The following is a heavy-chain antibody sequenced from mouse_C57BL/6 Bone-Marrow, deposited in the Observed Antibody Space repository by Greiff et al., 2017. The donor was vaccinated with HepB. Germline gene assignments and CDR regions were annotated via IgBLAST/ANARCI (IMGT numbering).Heavy chain of an antibody. Sequence: EVQLQQSGPELVKPGASVKISCKASGYTFTDYYMNWVKQSHGKSLEWIGDINPNNGGTSYNQKFKGKATLTVDKSSSTAYMELRSLTSEDSAVYYCAKLLRCFDVWGTGTTVTVSS. V-gene: IGHV1-26*01. J-gene: IGHJ1*03. D-gene: IGHD1-1*01. CDR3: AKLLRCFDV. CDR1: GYTFTDYY. CDR2: INPNNGGT.